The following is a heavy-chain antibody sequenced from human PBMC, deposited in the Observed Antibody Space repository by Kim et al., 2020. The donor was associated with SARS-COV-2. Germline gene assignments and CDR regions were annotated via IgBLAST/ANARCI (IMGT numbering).Heavy chain of an antibody. D-gene: IGHD5-12*01. V-gene: IGHV4-34*01. Sequence: SETLSLTCAVYGGSFSGYYWSWIRQPPGKGLEWIGEINHSGSTNYNPSLKSRVTISVDTSKNQFSLKLSSVTAADTAVYYCASGRRSGYVHYYYYGMDVWGQGTTVTVSS. CDR3: ASGRRSGYVHYYYYGMDV. CDR2: INHSGST. CDR1: GGSFSGYY. J-gene: IGHJ6*02.